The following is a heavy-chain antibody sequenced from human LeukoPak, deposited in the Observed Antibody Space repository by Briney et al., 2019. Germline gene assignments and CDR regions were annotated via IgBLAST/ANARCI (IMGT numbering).Heavy chain of an antibody. V-gene: IGHV5-51*01. J-gene: IGHJ4*02. D-gene: IGHD6-6*01. CDR1: GSSFTSYW. CDR2: IYPGDSDT. CDR3: ARALAARGTSSFDY. Sequence: GASLQISCKGSGSSFTSYWIGWVRQLPGKGLEWMGIIYPGDSDTRYSPSFQGQVTISADKSISTAYLQWSSLKASDTAMYYCARALAARGTSSFDYWGQGTLVTVSS.